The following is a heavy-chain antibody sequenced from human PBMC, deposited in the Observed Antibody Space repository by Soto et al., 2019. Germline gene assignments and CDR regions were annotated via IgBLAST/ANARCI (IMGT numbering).Heavy chain of an antibody. V-gene: IGHV4-59*01. Sequence: SETLSLTCTVSGGSISSYYWSWIRQPPGKGLEWIGYIYYSGSTNHNPSLKSRVTISVDTSKNQFSLKLSSVTAADTAVYYCARGAAIFNWFDPWGQGTLVTVSS. CDR3: ARGAAIFNWFDP. CDR2: IYYSGST. D-gene: IGHD2-2*02. CDR1: GGSISSYY. J-gene: IGHJ5*02.